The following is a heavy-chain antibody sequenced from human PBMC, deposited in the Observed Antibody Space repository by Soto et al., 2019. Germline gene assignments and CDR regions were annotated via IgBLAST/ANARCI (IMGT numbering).Heavy chain of an antibody. Sequence: ASVKVSCKASGGTFSSYAISWVRQAPGQGLEWMGGIIPIFGTANYAQKFQGRVTMTEDTSTDTAYMELSSLRSEDTAVYYCATGYSYGFDYWGQGTLVTVSS. J-gene: IGHJ4*02. V-gene: IGHV1-69*06. CDR2: IIPIFGTA. CDR1: GGTFSSYA. D-gene: IGHD5-18*01. CDR3: ATGYSYGFDY.